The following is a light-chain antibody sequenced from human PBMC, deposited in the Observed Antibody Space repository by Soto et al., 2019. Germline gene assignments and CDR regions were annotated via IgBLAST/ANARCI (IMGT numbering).Light chain of an antibody. CDR1: SSNIGRNG. Sequence: QAVVTQPPSASGTPGQRVTISCSGSSSNIGRNGINWYQQVPGTAPKLLVYDDNQRPSGVPDRFSGSKSGTSASLAISGLQSEDEADYFCAAWDDSLNGHWVFGGGTKLTVL. V-gene: IGLV1-44*01. CDR2: DDN. J-gene: IGLJ3*02. CDR3: AAWDDSLNGHWV.